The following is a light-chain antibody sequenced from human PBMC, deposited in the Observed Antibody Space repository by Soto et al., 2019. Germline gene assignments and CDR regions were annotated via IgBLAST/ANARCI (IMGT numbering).Light chain of an antibody. Sequence: EIVLTQSPGTLSLSPGDRATLSCRASQSLSVSYIAWYQQKPGQAPRLLIYSTSTRAAGIPDRFTGRGSGTHFTLAISRLEPEDFAVYYCHQFGDSPQTCGQGTTVEV. CDR1: QSLSVSY. J-gene: IGKJ1*01. CDR2: STS. CDR3: HQFGDSPQT. V-gene: IGKV3-20*01.